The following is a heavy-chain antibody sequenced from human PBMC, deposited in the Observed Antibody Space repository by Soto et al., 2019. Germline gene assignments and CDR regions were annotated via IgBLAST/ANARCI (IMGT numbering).Heavy chain of an antibody. D-gene: IGHD3-3*01. V-gene: IGHV1-3*01. CDR2: INAGNGNT. Sequence: QVQLVQSGAEVKKPGASVKVSCKASGYTFTSYAMHWVRQAPGQRLEWMGWINAGNGNTKYSQKYQGRGTITRDTSAIAAYMKLSSLRSEDTAVDYWARDCDMTGYECWSGADWFDPWGQGTLVTVSS. J-gene: IGHJ5*02. CDR1: GYTFTSYA. CDR3: ARDCDMTGYECWSGADWFDP.